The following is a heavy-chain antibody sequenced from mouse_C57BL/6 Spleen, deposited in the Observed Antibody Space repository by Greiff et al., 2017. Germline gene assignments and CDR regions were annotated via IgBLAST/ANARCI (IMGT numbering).Heavy chain of an antibody. V-gene: IGHV1-15*01. J-gene: IGHJ3*01. CDR2: IDPETGGT. D-gene: IGHD3-1*01. CDR1: GYTFTDYE. CDR3: TTRGRPLFAY. Sequence: QVQLQQSGAELVRPGASVTLSCKASGYTFTDYEMHWVKQTPVHGLEWIGAIDPETGGTAYNQKFKGKAILTADKSSSTAYMELRSLTSEDSAVYYCTTRGRPLFAYWGQGTLVTVSA.